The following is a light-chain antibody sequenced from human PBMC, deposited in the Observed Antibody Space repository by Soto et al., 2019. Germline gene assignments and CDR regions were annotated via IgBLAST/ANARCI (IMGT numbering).Light chain of an antibody. Sequence: DIQMTQSPSSLSASVGDRVTITCRPSQSISHFLNWYQQKPGKAPKLLINTASSLQSGVPSRFRGSGSGTDFTLTISSLQTEDFATYYCQQSYTPPHTFGQGTKLEIK. V-gene: IGKV1-39*01. CDR1: QSISHF. CDR3: QQSYTPPHT. J-gene: IGKJ2*01. CDR2: TAS.